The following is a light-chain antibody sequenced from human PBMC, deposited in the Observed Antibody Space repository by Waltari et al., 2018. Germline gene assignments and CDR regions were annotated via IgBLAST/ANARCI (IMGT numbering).Light chain of an antibody. Sequence: QSALTQPAPVSGSPGQSVTISCTGASSAIGRYAIVLWYQQHPGNAPKLIICDVSKRPSGVSDRFSGSKSGDTASLTISGLQFEDEADYYCCSYAGNYIWVFGGGTRLTVL. V-gene: IGLV2-23*02. CDR3: CSYAGNYIWV. CDR1: SSAIGRYAI. J-gene: IGLJ3*02. CDR2: DVS.